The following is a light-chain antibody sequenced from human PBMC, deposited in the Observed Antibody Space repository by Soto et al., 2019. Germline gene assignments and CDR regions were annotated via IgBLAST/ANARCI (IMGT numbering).Light chain of an antibody. CDR1: QSISKY. CDR3: QRYDSYPYT. Sequence: DIQMTQSPSTLSASVGDRVTITCRASQSISKYLAWYQQKPGKAPKFLMNEASTLASGVPARFSGSASATEFPLAISGLQPDDFATYYCQRYDSYPYTFGQGTKVESK. V-gene: IGKV1-5*03. CDR2: EAS. J-gene: IGKJ2*01.